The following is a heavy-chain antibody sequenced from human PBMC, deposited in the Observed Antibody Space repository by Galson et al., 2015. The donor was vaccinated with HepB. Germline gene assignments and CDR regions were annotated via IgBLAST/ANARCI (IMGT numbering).Heavy chain of an antibody. CDR2: INPNRDAT. V-gene: IGHV1-2*06. CDR1: GYNFSGYY. Sequence: SVKVSCKASGYNFSGYYIHWVRQAPGQGLEWLGRINPNRDATAYPQKFQGRVTMTRDTSISTAYMELRTLRIDDTAVYYCARAFRSSWSFFDFWGQGTLVTVSS. CDR3: ARAFRSSWSFFDF. J-gene: IGHJ4*02. D-gene: IGHD6-13*01.